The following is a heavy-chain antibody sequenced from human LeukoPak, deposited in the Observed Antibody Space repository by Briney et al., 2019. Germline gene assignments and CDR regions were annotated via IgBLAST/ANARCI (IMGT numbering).Heavy chain of an antibody. Sequence: SETLSLTCAVSGYSISSGYYWGWIRQPPGKGLEWIGSIYHSGSTYYNPSLKSRVTIPVDTSKNQFSLKLSSVTAADTAVYYCARAAHGGWFGELLPDYWGQGTLVTVSS. CDR1: GYSISSGYY. J-gene: IGHJ4*02. CDR3: ARAAHGGWFGELLPDY. D-gene: IGHD3-10*01. V-gene: IGHV4-38-2*01. CDR2: IYHSGST.